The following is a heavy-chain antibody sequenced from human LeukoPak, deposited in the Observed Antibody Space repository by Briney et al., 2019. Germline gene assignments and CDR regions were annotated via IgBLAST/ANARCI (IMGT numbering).Heavy chain of an antibody. D-gene: IGHD6-6*01. CDR2: INSDGSIT. J-gene: IGHJ5*02. Sequence: PGGSLRLSCAASGFTFTTYWMHWVRQAPGKGLVWVSHINSDGSITSYADSVKGRFTISRDNAKNTLYLQMNSLRAEDTAVYYCTGARFDPWGQGTLVTVSS. CDR1: GFTFTTYW. CDR3: TGARFDP. V-gene: IGHV3-74*01.